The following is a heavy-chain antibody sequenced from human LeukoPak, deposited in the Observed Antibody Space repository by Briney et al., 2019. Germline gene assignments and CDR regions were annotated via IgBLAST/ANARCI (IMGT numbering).Heavy chain of an antibody. CDR1: GFTFSDAW. Sequence: PGGSLRLSCAASGFTFSDAWMSWVRQAPGKGLEWVGRIKSKVSDGTRDYAAPVKGRITISRDDSKNTLYLQMDSLKTEDTAVYYCATDRRGAGITADGTWTFDYWGQGTLVTVSS. V-gene: IGHV3-15*01. CDR3: ATDRRGAGITADGTWTFDY. J-gene: IGHJ4*02. D-gene: IGHD6-13*01. CDR2: IKSKVSDGTR.